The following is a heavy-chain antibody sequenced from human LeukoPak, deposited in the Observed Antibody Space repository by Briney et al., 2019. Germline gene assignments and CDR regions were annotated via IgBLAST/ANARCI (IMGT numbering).Heavy chain of an antibody. CDR1: GFTVSSNY. D-gene: IGHD1-26*01. Sequence: GGSLRLSCAASGFTVSSNYMSWVRQAPGKGLEWVSVIYSGGSTYYADSVKGRFTISRDNAKNSLYLQMNSLRAEDTAVYYCARGGWELLGDDYYYYYMDVWGKGTTVTVSS. CDR2: IYSGGST. J-gene: IGHJ6*03. V-gene: IGHV3-53*01. CDR3: ARGGWELLGDDYYYYYMDV.